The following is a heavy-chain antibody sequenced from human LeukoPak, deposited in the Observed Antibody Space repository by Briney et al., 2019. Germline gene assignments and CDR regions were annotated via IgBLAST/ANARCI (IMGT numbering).Heavy chain of an antibody. D-gene: IGHD2-15*01. V-gene: IGHV1-46*01. CDR3: ARGGSGGSSRALMGY. Sequence: ASVKVSCKASGNTFTSYYMHWVRQAPGQGLEWMGIINPSGGSTSYAQKFQGRVTMTRDTSTSTVYMELSSLRSEDTAVYYCARGGSGGSSRALMGYWGQGTLVTVSS. CDR2: INPSGGST. J-gene: IGHJ4*02. CDR1: GNTFTSYY.